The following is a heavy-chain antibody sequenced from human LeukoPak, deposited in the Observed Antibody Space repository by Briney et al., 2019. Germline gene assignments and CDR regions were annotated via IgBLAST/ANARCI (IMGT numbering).Heavy chain of an antibody. CDR2: IYYSGST. CDR3: ARLTYYYDSSGYYYDAFDI. Sequence: SETLSLTCTVSGGSFSSSSYYWGWIRQPPGKGLEWIGSIYYSGSTYYNPSLKSRVTISVDTSKNQFSLKLSSVTAADTAVYYCARLTYYYDSSGYYYDAFDIWGQGTMVTVSS. D-gene: IGHD3-22*01. J-gene: IGHJ3*02. V-gene: IGHV4-39*07. CDR1: GGSFSSSSYY.